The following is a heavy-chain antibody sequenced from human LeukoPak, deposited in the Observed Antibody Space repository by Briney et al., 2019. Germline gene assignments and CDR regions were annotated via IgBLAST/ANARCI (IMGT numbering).Heavy chain of an antibody. CDR2: IKNDGSST. J-gene: IGHJ4*02. Sequence: GGSLRLSCAASGFTFSNYWMHWVRQAPGKGLVWVSRIKNDGSSTNYADSVKGRFTISRDNAKNTLYLQINSLRAEDTAVYYCVRDAWMASTPLDYWGQGTLVTVPS. CDR3: VRDAWMASTPLDY. CDR1: GFTFSNYW. V-gene: IGHV3-74*01. D-gene: IGHD5-24*01.